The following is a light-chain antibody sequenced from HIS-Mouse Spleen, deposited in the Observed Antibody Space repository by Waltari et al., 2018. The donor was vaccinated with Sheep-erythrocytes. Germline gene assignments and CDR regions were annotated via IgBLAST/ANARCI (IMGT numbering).Light chain of an antibody. V-gene: IGLV2-11*01. CDR1: SSDVGGYNY. J-gene: IGLJ1*01. CDR2: DVS. CDR3: CSYAGSYTYV. Sequence: QSALTQPRSVSGSPGQSVTISCTGTSSDVGGYNYVSWYQQHPGKAPKLMTYDVSKRPSGVPGRVSGCNSGNTASLPISGLQAEDEADYYCCSYAGSYTYVFGTGTKVTVL.